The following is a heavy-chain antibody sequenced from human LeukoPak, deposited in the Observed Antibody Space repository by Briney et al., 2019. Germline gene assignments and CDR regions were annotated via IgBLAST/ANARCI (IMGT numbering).Heavy chain of an antibody. CDR2: IYSGGNT. J-gene: IGHJ6*02. V-gene: IGHV3-66*01. Sequence: PGGSLRLSCAASGFSVSSNYMNWVRQAPGKGLEWVSVIYSGGNTYYADSVKGRFTISRDNSKNTLYLQMNRLRAEDTAVYYCARTPMFYFYGMDVWGRGTTVTVSS. D-gene: IGHD2-15*01. CDR1: GFSVSSNY. CDR3: ARTPMFYFYGMDV.